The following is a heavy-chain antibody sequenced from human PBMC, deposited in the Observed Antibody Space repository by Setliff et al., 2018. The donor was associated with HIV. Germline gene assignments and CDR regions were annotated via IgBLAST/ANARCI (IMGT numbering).Heavy chain of an antibody. CDR3: ARILVGVDDAFDI. Sequence: GASVKVSCKASGYFFNNYGISWVRQAPGQGLEWMGLISDYNGNTNYAQKLQDRVTMTTNTSTRTAYNELRSLSSDDTAGYYGARILVGVDDAFDIWGQGTMVTVSS. D-gene: IGHD1-26*01. CDR2: ISDYNGNT. CDR1: GYFFNNYG. J-gene: IGHJ3*02. V-gene: IGHV1-18*01.